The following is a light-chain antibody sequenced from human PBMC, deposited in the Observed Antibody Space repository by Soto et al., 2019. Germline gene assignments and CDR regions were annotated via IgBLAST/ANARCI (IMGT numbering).Light chain of an antibody. J-gene: IGKJ2*01. CDR1: QSVGNN. Sequence: EIVLTQSPATLSLSPGERATLSCRASQSVGNNLAWYQQKPGQAPGLLIYEASTRATGIPARFSGSGSGTDFTLTISRLEHEDFAIYLCQQYHVWPLYTFGQGTKVDIK. V-gene: IGKV3-11*01. CDR3: QQYHVWPLYT. CDR2: EAS.